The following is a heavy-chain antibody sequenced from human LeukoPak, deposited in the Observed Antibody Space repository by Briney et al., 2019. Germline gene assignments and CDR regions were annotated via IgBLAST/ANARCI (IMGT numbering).Heavy chain of an antibody. CDR2: ISYDGSNK. V-gene: IGHV3-30*04. CDR1: GFTFSSYA. D-gene: IGHD3-10*01. Sequence: GGSLRLSCAASGFTFSSYAMHWVRQAPGKGLEWVAVISYDGSNKYHADSVKGRFTISRDNSKNTLYLQMNSLRAEDTAVYYCARDRGRYYYGSGSYSGPDYWGQGTLVTVSS. CDR3: ARDRGRYYYGSGSYSGPDY. J-gene: IGHJ4*02.